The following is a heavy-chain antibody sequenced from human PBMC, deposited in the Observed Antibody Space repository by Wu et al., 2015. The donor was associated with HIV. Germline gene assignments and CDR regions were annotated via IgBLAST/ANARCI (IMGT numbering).Heavy chain of an antibody. CDR3: ARVGAALGIGSLNF. D-gene: IGHD6-13*01. Sequence: QVQLVQSGAELKKPGSEVKVSCKASGGTFSSFAISWVRQAPGQGFEWVGGIIPLYDSAIYAPTLEGRVTITADESTSTSFLQVRSLRSDDTAVYYCARVGAALGIGSLNFWGQGTMVTVSS. CDR1: GGTFSSFA. J-gene: IGHJ3*01. CDR2: IIPLYDSA. V-gene: IGHV1-69*12.